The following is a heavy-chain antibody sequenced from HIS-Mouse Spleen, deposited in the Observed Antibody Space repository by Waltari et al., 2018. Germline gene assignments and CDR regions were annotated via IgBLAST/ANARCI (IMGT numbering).Heavy chain of an antibody. CDR3: AREIPYSSSWYDWYFDL. CDR1: GGSIGSSSYY. CDR2: IYYSGST. V-gene: IGHV4-39*07. Sequence: QLQLQESGPGLVKPSETLSLTCTVSGGSIGSSSYYGGWIRQPPGKGLEWIGSIYYSGSTYYNPSLKSQVTISVDTSKNQFSLKLSSVTAADTAVYYCAREIPYSSSWYDWYFDLWGRGTLVTVSS. D-gene: IGHD6-13*01. J-gene: IGHJ2*01.